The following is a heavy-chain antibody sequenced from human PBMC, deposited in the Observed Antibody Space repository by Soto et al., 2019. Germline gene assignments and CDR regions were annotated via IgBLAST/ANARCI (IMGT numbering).Heavy chain of an antibody. CDR2: INSDGSAT. J-gene: IGHJ4*02. CDR1: GFIFSGYW. D-gene: IGHD3-10*01. V-gene: IGHV3-74*03. Sequence: EVQLVESGGGLIQPGGSLRLSCAASGFIFSGYWMHWVRQAPGKGLVWVSRINSDGSATTYADSVKGRFTISRDNAKNTMYLLMNSLRAEDTAVYYCARLLGGSGSFIDYWGQGTLVTVSS. CDR3: ARLLGGSGSFIDY.